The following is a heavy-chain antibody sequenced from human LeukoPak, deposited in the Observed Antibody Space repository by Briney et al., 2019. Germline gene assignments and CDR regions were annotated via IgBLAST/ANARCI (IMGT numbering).Heavy chain of an antibody. V-gene: IGHV3-23*01. CDR3: AKGHGSGRNYFDY. J-gene: IGHJ4*02. CDR1: GFTFSSYG. Sequence: GGSLRLSCAASGFTFSSYGMSWVRQAPGKGLEGVSAISGSGGSTYYADSVKGRFTISRDNSKNTLYLQMNSLRAEDTAVYYCAKGHGSGRNYFDYWGQGTLVTVSS. CDR2: ISGSGGST. D-gene: IGHD3-10*01.